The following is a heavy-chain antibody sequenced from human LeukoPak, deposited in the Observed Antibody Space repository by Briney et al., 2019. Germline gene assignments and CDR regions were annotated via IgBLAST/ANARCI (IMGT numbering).Heavy chain of an antibody. Sequence: GGGLRLSCAASGFTFSSYEMNWVRPAPGKGLGWGSYISSSGSSIYYADSVKGRFTISRDNAKNSLSLQMNSLRAEDTAVYYCARDGRDGYNDFDYWGQGTLVTVSS. V-gene: IGHV3-48*03. CDR3: ARDGRDGYNDFDY. CDR1: GFTFSSYE. J-gene: IGHJ4*02. D-gene: IGHD5-24*01. CDR2: ISSSGSSI.